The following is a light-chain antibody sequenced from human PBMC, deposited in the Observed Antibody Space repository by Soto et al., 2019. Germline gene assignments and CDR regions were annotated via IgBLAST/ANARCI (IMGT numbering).Light chain of an antibody. CDR1: SSDVGGYNY. CDR3: SSYTTSSFVV. J-gene: IGLJ2*01. V-gene: IGLV2-14*03. CDR2: DVS. Sequence: QSALTQPASVSGSTGQSITISFTGTSSDVGGYNYVSWYQQHPGKAPKLIIFDVSDRPSGTSNRFSGSKSGNTASLTISGLRAEDEADYFCSSYTTSSFVVFGGGTKLTVL.